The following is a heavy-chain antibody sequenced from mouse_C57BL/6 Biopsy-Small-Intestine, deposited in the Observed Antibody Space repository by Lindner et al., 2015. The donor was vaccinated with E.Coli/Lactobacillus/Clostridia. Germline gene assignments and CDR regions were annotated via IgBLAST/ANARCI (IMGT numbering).Heavy chain of an antibody. CDR3: ARRTGPYAMDY. CDR1: GYRFTDYY. V-gene: IGHV1-34*02. J-gene: IGHJ4*01. Sequence: VQLQESGPELVKPGDSVKMSCKASGYRFTDYYMDWVKQSHGKSLEWIGYIYPNNGGSSYNKNFKGKATVTVDKSSSTAYMELHSLTSEDSAVYYCARRTGPYAMDYWGQGTSVTVSS. CDR2: IYPNNGGS. D-gene: IGHD4-1*01.